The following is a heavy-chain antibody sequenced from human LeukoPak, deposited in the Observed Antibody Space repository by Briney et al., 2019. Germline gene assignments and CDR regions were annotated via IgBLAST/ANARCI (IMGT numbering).Heavy chain of an antibody. Sequence: SETLSLTCTVSGGAISSYYWSWIRQPPGKGLEWIGYIYYSGSTNYNPSLKSRVTISVDTSKNQFSLKLSSVTAADTAVYYCARTPSYYGSGSYKSRKYWYFDLWGRGTLVTVSS. CDR1: GGAISSYY. CDR3: ARTPSYYGSGSYKSRKYWYFDL. CDR2: IYYSGST. V-gene: IGHV4-59*01. D-gene: IGHD3-10*01. J-gene: IGHJ2*01.